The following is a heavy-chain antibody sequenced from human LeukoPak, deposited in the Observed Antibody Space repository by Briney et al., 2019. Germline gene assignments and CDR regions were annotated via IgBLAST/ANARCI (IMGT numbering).Heavy chain of an antibody. Sequence: GGSLRLSCAASGFTLSTYWMSWVRQAPGKGLEWVANIKQDGSEKDYVDSVKGRFTISRDNSKNTLYLQMNSLRAEDTAVYYCAKGVYCSGGSCRNWFDPWGQGTLVTVSS. CDR1: GFTLSTYW. D-gene: IGHD2-15*01. J-gene: IGHJ5*02. CDR3: AKGVYCSGGSCRNWFDP. CDR2: IKQDGSEK. V-gene: IGHV3-7*01.